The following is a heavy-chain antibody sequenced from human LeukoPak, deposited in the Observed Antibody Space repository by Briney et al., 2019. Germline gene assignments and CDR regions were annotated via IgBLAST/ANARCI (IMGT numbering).Heavy chain of an antibody. D-gene: IGHD5-12*01. CDR1: GYSITTGYF. CDR3: ARGHDVWVAPYFDY. J-gene: IGHJ4*02. V-gene: IGHV4-38-2*02. Sequence: SETLSLTCTVSGYSITTGYFWAWIRQPPGKGLEWIGSISHGAGTYYSPSLKSRVTMSLDTSKNQFSVNLNSVTAADTAVYYCARGHDVWVAPYFDYWGQGNLVSVSP. CDR2: ISHGAGT.